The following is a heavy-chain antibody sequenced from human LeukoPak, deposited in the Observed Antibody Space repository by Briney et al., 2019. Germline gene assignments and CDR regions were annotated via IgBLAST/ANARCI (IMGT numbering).Heavy chain of an antibody. CDR2: INYSGRT. Sequence: SETLSLTCTISDDSISNNRYFWAWIRQPPGKGLEWIGSINYSGRTYYNPSLKSRLTMSVDTAKRQFSLKLISVTAADTALYYCARQTGSGLFILPGGQGTLVTVSS. CDR1: DDSISNNRYF. J-gene: IGHJ4*02. D-gene: IGHD3/OR15-3a*01. V-gene: IGHV4-39*07. CDR3: ARQTGSGLFILP.